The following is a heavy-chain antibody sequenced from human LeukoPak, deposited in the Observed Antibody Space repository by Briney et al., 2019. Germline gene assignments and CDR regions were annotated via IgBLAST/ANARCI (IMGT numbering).Heavy chain of an antibody. V-gene: IGHV3-23*01. D-gene: IGHD3-10*01. CDR2: ISGGGGST. Sequence: PGGSLRLSCAASGFTFTSYSMNWVRQAPGKGLEWVSTISGGGGSTYYADSVKGRFTISRDNSKNTLYLQMNSLRAEDTAVYYCAKDRDRAPDYWGQGTLVTVSS. CDR3: AKDRDRAPDY. J-gene: IGHJ4*02. CDR1: GFTFTSYS.